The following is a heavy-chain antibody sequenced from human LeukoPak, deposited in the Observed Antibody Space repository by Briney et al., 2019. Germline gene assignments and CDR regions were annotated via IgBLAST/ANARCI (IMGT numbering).Heavy chain of an antibody. J-gene: IGHJ5*02. V-gene: IGHV4-39*01. CDR3: ARIEANYDFWSGYLNWFDP. Sequence: SETLSLTCTVSGGSISSSSYYWGWIRQPPGKGLEWIGGIYYSGSTYYNPSLKSRVTISVDTSKNQFSLKLSSVTAADTAVYYCARIEANYDFWSGYLNWFDPWGQGTLVTVSS. CDR2: IYYSGST. CDR1: GGSISSSSYY. D-gene: IGHD3-3*01.